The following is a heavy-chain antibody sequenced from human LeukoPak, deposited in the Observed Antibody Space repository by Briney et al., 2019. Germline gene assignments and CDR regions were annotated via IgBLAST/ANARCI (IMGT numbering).Heavy chain of an antibody. D-gene: IGHD3-10*01. CDR1: GFTFSSYS. Sequence: GGSLRLSCAASGFTFSSYSMNWVRQAPGKGLEWVSSISSSSSYIYYADSVKGRFTISRDNAKNSLYLQMNSLRAEDTAVYYCARDLSSTMVRGVIITVSDGMDVWGQGTTVTVSS. V-gene: IGHV3-21*01. CDR2: ISSSSSYI. CDR3: ARDLSSTMVRGVIITVSDGMDV. J-gene: IGHJ6*02.